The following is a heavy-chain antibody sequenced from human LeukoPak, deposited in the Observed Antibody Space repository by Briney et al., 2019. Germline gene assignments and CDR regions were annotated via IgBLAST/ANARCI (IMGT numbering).Heavy chain of an antibody. V-gene: IGHV4-30-4*08. J-gene: IGHJ4*02. D-gene: IGHD1-26*01. CDR3: GRGLRYSESYVVEY. CDR2: IYYTAGS. CDR1: GGSVTADNYF. Sequence: SETPSLTCTVSGGSVTADNYFWSWTRQPPGEGLEWIGYIYYTAGSYYNPSLKSRVTMSIDASTNQFSLKLNSVTAADTAVYHCGRGLRYSESYVVEYWGLGTLVTVSS.